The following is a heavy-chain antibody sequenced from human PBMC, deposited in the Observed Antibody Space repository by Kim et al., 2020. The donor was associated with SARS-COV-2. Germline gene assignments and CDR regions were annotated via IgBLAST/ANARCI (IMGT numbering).Heavy chain of an antibody. V-gene: IGHV1-69*13. J-gene: IGHJ4*02. CDR2: IIPIFGTA. Sequence: SVKVSCKASGGTFSSYAISWVRQAPGQGLEWMGGIIPIFGTANYAQKFQGRVTITADESTSTAYMELSSLRSEDTAVYYCASSRRCSGYDYFFYFDYWGQGTLVTVSS. CDR3: ASSRRCSGYDYFFYFDY. CDR1: GGTFSSYA. D-gene: IGHD5-12*01.